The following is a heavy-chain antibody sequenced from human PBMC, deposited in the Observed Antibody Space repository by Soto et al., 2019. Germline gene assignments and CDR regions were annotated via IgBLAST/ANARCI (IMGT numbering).Heavy chain of an antibody. CDR2: IYSSGTT. Sequence: SETLSLTCTVSGATVSRGDYFWTWIRQPPGKGLEGIGYIYSSGTTNYNPALKSRVTISLDTSRSSFSLKLTSVTAADTAIYYGEKERGGRDFSVTSCGLFHYRMDVWGQGTPVTVSS. D-gene: IGHD2-2*01. J-gene: IGHJ6*02. CDR3: EKERGGRDFSVTSCGLFHYRMDV. CDR1: GATVSRGDYF. V-gene: IGHV4-61*03.